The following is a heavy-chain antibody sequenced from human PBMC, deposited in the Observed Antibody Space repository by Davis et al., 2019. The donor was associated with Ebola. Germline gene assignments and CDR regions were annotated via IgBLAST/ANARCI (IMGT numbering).Heavy chain of an antibody. Sequence: GESLKISCAASGFTFSTYGMSWVRQAPGKGLEWVSSVSGSGSITHDAASVKGRFTISRDNSKNTVYLHMSSLRAEDTAVYYCAKPTWQDFDGFDVWGQGTMVTVSS. CDR1: GFTFSTYG. CDR2: VSGSGSIT. CDR3: AKPTWQDFDGFDV. V-gene: IGHV3-23*01. J-gene: IGHJ3*01. D-gene: IGHD3-16*01.